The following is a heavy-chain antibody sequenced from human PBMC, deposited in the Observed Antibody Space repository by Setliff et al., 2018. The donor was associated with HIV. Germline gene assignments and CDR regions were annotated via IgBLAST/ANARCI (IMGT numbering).Heavy chain of an antibody. V-gene: IGHV3-30*02. Sequence: GGSLRLSCAASGFTFWSHSMLWVRQAPGKGLEWVAFIRYDGSNKYYADSVKGRFTISRDNSKNTLYLQMNSLRAEDTAVYYCAKDNDYVWGSFSAASKGRYGMDVWGQGTTVTVSS. D-gene: IGHD3-16*01. CDR2: IRYDGSNK. J-gene: IGHJ6*02. CDR3: AKDNDYVWGSFSAASKGRYGMDV. CDR1: GFTFWSHS.